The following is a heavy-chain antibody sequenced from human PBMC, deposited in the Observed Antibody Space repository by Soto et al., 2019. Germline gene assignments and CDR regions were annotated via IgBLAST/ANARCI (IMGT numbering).Heavy chain of an antibody. CDR3: AKSGFGD. Sequence: GGSLRLSCVASGFSVSTGHMIWVRQAPGKGLEWVSISFSGGAAYYAASVEGRFSVSRDNSKNTLYLQMNSLRVEDTAVYYCAKSGFGDWGQGTLVTVSS. D-gene: IGHD3-3*01. V-gene: IGHV3-53*01. CDR2: SFSGGAA. CDR1: GFSVSTGH. J-gene: IGHJ4*02.